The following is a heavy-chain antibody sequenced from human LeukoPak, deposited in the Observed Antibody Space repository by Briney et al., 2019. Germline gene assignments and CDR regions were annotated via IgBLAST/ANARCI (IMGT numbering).Heavy chain of an antibody. J-gene: IGHJ4*02. CDR3: AKEWYVGSPPDY. CDR2: ITWNSDNI. D-gene: IGHD3-10*01. V-gene: IGHV3-9*01. CDR1: GFTFDDYA. Sequence: GRSLRLSCAASGFTFDDYAMHWVRQAPGKGLEWVSGITWNSDNIEYADSVKGRFTISRDNSRNTLYLQMNSLRPEDTALYYCAKEWYVGSPPDYWGQGTQVTVSS.